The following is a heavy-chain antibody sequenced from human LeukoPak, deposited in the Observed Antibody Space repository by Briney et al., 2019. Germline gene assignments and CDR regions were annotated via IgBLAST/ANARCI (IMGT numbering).Heavy chain of an antibody. J-gene: IGHJ5*02. CDR3: ARHGDYAFWYNWFDP. CDR2: IYPGDSDT. Sequence: GESLKISCKGSGYSFTSYWIGWVRQRPGKGLEVMGIIYPGDSDTRYSPSFQGQVTIPADKYISTAYLQWSSLKASDTAMYYCARHGDYAFWYNWFDPWGQGTLVTVSS. D-gene: IGHD4-17*01. V-gene: IGHV5-51*01. CDR1: GYSFTSYW.